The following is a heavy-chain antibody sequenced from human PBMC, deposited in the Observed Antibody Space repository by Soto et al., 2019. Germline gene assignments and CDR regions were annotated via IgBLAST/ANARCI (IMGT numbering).Heavy chain of an antibody. CDR3: ASLRDSNYHYYYNGMDV. J-gene: IGHJ6*02. CDR1: GGTCVDHF. V-gene: IGHV4-34*01. Sequence: GGTCVDHFVSWISKEKVKGLEGVVEINHSGSTNYNPSLKSRVTISVDTSKNQFSLKLSSVTAAHTAVYYCASLRDSNYHYYYNGMDVWVQGTTVIVS. D-gene: IGHD1-7*01. CDR2: INHSGST.